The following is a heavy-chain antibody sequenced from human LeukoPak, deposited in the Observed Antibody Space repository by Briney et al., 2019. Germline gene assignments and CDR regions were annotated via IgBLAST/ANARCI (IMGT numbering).Heavy chain of an antibody. CDR1: GFTFSRHW. CDR2: IKQDGSEK. Sequence: GGSLRLSCAASGFTFSRHWMRWVRQAPGKGLEWLAKIKQDGSEKYYVDSVKGGFTISRDNAKNSLSLQMNSLRAEDTAVYYCARGENGALDIWGQGTMVTVSS. CDR3: ARGENGALDI. J-gene: IGHJ3*02. D-gene: IGHD2-8*01. V-gene: IGHV3-7*01.